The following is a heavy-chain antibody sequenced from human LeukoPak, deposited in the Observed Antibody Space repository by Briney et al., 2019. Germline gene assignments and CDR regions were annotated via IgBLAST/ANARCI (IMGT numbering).Heavy chain of an antibody. CDR2: INHSGST. CDR3: ARLNPPMGIDY. CDR1: GGSFSGYY. V-gene: IGHV4-34*01. Sequence: SSETLSLTCAVYGGSFSGYYWSWIRQPPGKGLEWIGEINHSGSTNYNPSLKSRVTISVDTSKNQFSLKLSSVTAADTAVYYCARLNPPMGIDYWGQGTLVTVSS. D-gene: IGHD3-10*01. J-gene: IGHJ4*02.